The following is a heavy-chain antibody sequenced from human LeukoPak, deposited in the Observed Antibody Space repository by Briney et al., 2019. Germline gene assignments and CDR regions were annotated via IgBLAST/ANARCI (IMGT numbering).Heavy chain of an antibody. CDR2: ISSSTGYT. V-gene: IGHV3-11*06. CDR3: ARVGQEYYYGMDV. Sequence: GGSLRLSCAASGFTFSDYYMAWIRQAPGKGLEWVSYISSSTGYTNYGDSLKGRFTISRDNPKNSLYLQMNSLRAEDTAVYYCARVGQEYYYGMDVWGHGTTVTVSS. J-gene: IGHJ6*02. D-gene: IGHD2/OR15-2a*01. CDR1: GFTFSDYY.